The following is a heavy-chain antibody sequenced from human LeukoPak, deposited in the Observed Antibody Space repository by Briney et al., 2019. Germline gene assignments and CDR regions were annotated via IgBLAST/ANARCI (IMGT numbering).Heavy chain of an antibody. Sequence: ASVKVSCTASEHTVTPLAIHWVPQAPGKGLEGKGGFDPEDGQTIYAQKFQGRVTVTEDASTDTAYMELSSLGSEDTAVYYCATEGGRSYYLYWGQGTLVTVSS. CDR1: EHTVTPLA. CDR2: FDPEDGQT. J-gene: IGHJ4*02. D-gene: IGHD1-26*01. CDR3: ATEGGRSYYLY. V-gene: IGHV1-24*01.